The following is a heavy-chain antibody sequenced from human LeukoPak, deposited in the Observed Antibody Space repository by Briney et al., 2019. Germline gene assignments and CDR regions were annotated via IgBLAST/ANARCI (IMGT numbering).Heavy chain of an antibody. V-gene: IGHV1-46*01. CDR1: GYTFTSYY. CDR2: INPSGGST. D-gene: IGHD3-10*01. J-gene: IGHJ4*02. CDR3: AREVYYGSGSYLDY. Sequence: ASVKVSCKASGYTFTSYYMHWVRQAPGQGLEWMGIINPSGGSTNFAQKFQGRVTMTRDASTTTVYLDLSSLRSEDTAVCYCAREVYYGSGSYLDYWGQGTLVTVSS.